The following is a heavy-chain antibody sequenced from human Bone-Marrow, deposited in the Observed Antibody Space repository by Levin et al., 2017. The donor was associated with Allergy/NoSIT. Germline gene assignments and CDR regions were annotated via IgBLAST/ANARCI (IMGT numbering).Heavy chain of an antibody. CDR1: GYTFNNNA. CDR2: INTNSGDP. D-gene: IGHD2-2*01. V-gene: IGHV7-4-1*02. J-gene: IGHJ4*02. Sequence: ASVKVSCKASGYTFNNNAVNWVRQAPGQGLEWMGWINTNSGDPTYAQGFTGRFVFPLDTSVSTAYLEISSLEAEDTALYYCARGAYCSSISCSGGRLYFDYWGQGTLVTVSS. CDR3: ARGAYCSSISCSGGRLYFDY.